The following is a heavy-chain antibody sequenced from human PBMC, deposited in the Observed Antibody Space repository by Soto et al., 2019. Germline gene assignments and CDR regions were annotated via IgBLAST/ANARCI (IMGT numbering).Heavy chain of an antibody. CDR1: GGSISSYY. Sequence: SETLSLTCTVSGGSISSYYWSWIRQPPGKGLEWIGYIYYSGSTNYNPSLKSRVTISVDTSKNQFSLKLSSVTAADTAVYYCVSSNWFDPWGQGTLVTVSS. CDR2: IYYSGST. V-gene: IGHV4-59*08. CDR3: VSSNWFDP. J-gene: IGHJ5*02.